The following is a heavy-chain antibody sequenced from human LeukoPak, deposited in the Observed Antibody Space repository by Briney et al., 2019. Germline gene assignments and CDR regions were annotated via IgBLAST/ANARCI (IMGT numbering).Heavy chain of an antibody. CDR3: AKGLDDIDY. Sequence: GESLRLSCAASGFTFDSYTLNWVRQAPGKGLEWISSITSNSKYIFHAESLKGRFTISRDNSKNTLYLQMNSLRAEDTAVYYCAKGLDDIDYWGQGTLVTVSS. J-gene: IGHJ4*02. CDR2: ITSNSKYI. V-gene: IGHV3-21*04. CDR1: GFTFDSYT.